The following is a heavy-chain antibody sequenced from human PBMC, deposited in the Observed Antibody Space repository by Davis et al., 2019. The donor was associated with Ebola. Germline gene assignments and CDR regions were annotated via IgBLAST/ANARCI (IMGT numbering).Heavy chain of an antibody. J-gene: IGHJ4*02. CDR1: GFTFSSYG. D-gene: IGHD4-17*01. V-gene: IGHV3-73*01. CDR3: TRPDGDYGTLDY. CDR2: IRSKANSYAT. Sequence: GESLKISCAASGFTFSSYGMHWVRQASGKGLEWVGRIRSKANSYATAYAASVKGRFTISRDDSKNTAYLQMNSLKTEDTAVYYCTRPDGDYGTLDYWGQGTLVTVSS.